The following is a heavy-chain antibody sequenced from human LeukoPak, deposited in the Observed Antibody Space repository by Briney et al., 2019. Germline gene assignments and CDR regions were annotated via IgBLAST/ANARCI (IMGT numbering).Heavy chain of an antibody. CDR1: GFTFSSYA. J-gene: IGHJ4*02. V-gene: IGHV3-23*01. CDR3: AKHPSGLPDYFDY. Sequence: GGSLRLSCAAPGFTFSSYAMSWVRQAPGKGLEWVSAISGSGGSTYYADSVKGRFTISRDNSKNTLYLQMNSLRAEDTAVYYCAKHPSGLPDYFDYWGQGTLVTVSS. D-gene: IGHD6-25*01. CDR2: ISGSGGST.